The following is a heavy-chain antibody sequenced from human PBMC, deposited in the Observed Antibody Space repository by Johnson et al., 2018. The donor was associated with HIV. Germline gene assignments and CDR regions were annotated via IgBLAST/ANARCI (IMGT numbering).Heavy chain of an antibody. V-gene: IGHV3-66*01. CDR3: ARARAGAFDI. D-gene: IGHD6-19*01. CDR2: IYSGGST. J-gene: IGHJ3*02. CDR1: GFTVSSNY. Sequence: MLLVESGGGLVQPGGSLRLSCAASGFTVSSNYMSWVRQAPGKGLEWVSVIYSGGSTYYADSVKGRFTISRDNSKNTLYLQMNNLRAEDTAIFYCARARAGAFDIWGQGTMVTVSS.